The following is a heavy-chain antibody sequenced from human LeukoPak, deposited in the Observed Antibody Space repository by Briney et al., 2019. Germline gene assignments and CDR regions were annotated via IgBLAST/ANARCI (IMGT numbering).Heavy chain of an antibody. CDR2: INTNTGNP. CDR3: ARESRAPLWFGELSTFGFDP. CDR1: GYTFTSYA. D-gene: IGHD3-10*01. Sequence: ASVKVSCKASGYTFTSYAMNWVRQAPGQGLEWMGWINTNTGNPTYAQGFTGRFVFSLDTSVSTAYLQISSLKAEDTAVYYCARESRAPLWFGELSTFGFDPWGQGTLVTVSS. J-gene: IGHJ5*02. V-gene: IGHV7-4-1*02.